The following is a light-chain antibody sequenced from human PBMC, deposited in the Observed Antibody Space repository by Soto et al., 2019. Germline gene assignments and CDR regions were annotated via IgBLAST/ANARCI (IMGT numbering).Light chain of an antibody. J-gene: IGLJ1*01. CDR2: EVT. V-gene: IGLV2-8*01. Sequence: QSVLTQPPSASGAPGQSVTISCTGTSSDVCAYTYVSWYQQHPGKAPKLMIYEVTKRPSGVPDRFSGSKSGNTASLTVSGLQAEDEAEYYCSSYAGSNNFPYVFGTGTKVTVL. CDR3: SSYAGSNNFPYV. CDR1: SSDVCAYTY.